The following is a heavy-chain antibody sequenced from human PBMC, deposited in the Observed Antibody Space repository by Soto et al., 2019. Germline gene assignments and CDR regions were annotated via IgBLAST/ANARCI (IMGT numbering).Heavy chain of an antibody. CDR1: GGSISSSSYY. CDR2: IYYSGST. D-gene: IGHD3-10*01. CDR3: ARLRRRVRGVPNFDY. J-gene: IGHJ4*02. Sequence: QLQLQESGPGLVKPSETLSLTCTVSGGSISSSSYYWGWIRQPPGKGLEWIGSIYYSGSTYYNPSLKSRVTISVDTSKNQFSLKLSSVTAADTAVYYCARLRRRVRGVPNFDYWGQGTLVTVSS. V-gene: IGHV4-39*01.